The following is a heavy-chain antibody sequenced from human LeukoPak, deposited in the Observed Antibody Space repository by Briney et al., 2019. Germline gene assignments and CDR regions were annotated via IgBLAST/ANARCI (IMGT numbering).Heavy chain of an antibody. CDR3: AREWSGYSFDY. D-gene: IGHD3-3*01. CDR2: ISSSGSTI. Sequence: GGSLRLSCAASGXTFSSYEMNWVRQAPGKGLEWVSYISSSGSTIYYADSVKGRFTISRDNAKNSLYLQMNSLRAEDTVVYYCAREWSGYSFDYWGQGTLVTVSS. J-gene: IGHJ4*02. CDR1: GXTFSSYE. V-gene: IGHV3-48*03.